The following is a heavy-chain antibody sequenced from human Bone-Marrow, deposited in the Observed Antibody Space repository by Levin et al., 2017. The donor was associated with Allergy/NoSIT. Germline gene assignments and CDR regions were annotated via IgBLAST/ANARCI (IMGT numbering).Heavy chain of an antibody. Sequence: PGGSLRLSCAASGLSFNTYNMNWVRQAPGKGLEWVSSISGSGNYIHYADSVRGRFTMSRDNAKNSLYLEVNSLRAEDTAVYYCATTMQNVDNFWSGYSFKGFGLGFDYWGQGALVTVSS. D-gene: IGHD3-3*01. CDR2: ISGSGNYI. V-gene: IGHV3-21*06. CDR1: GLSFNTYN. J-gene: IGHJ4*02. CDR3: ATTMQNVDNFWSGYSFKGFGLGFDY.